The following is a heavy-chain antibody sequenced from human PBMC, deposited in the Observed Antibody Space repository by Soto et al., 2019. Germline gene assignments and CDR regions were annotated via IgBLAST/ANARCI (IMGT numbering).Heavy chain of an antibody. D-gene: IGHD3-3*01. V-gene: IGHV1-18*01. J-gene: IGHJ5*02. Sequence: QVQLVQSGAEVKKPGASVKVSCKASGYTFTSYGISWVRQAPGQGLEWMGWISAYNGNTNYAQKLQGRVTMTTDTSTSTVXXEXRXXGSDDTAVYDCARGGDSVTIFGVVIIPGVENWFDPWGQGTLVTVSS. CDR1: GYTFTSYG. CDR3: ARGGDSVTIFGVVIIPGVENWFDP. CDR2: ISAYNGNT.